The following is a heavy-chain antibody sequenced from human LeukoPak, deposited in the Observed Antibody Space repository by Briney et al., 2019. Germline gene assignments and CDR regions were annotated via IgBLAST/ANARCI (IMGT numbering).Heavy chain of an antibody. J-gene: IGHJ3*02. CDR2: IYHSGST. CDR1: GYSISSGYY. CDR3: ARQPIRFSSGRPSHAFDI. V-gene: IGHV4-38-2*02. Sequence: SETLSLTCTVSGYSISSGYYWGWIRQPPGKGLEWIGSIYHSGSTNYNPSLKSRVTISVDTSKNQFSLKLSSVTAADTAVYYCARQPIRFSSGRPSHAFDIWGQGTMVTVSS. D-gene: IGHD3-10*01.